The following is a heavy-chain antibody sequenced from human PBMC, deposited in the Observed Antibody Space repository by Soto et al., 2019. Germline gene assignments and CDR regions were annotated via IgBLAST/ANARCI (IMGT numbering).Heavy chain of an antibody. CDR2: IIPILGTA. J-gene: IGHJ4*02. D-gene: IGHD2-15*01. Sequence: SVKVSCKASGGTFSSYAISWVRQAPGQGLEWMGGIIPILGTANYAQKFQGRVTITAAKSTSTAYMELSSLSSEDTAVYYCAPGPPLSWETLYCSAGSCYSEFDYWGQGTLVTVSS. V-gene: IGHV1-69*10. CDR1: GGTFSSYA. CDR3: APGPPLSWETLYCSAGSCYSEFDY.